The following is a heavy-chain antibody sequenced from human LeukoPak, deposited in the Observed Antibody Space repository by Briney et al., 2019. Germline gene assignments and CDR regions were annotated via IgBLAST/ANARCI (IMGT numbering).Heavy chain of an antibody. J-gene: IGHJ5*02. V-gene: IGHV4-34*01. D-gene: IGHD6-6*01. CDR2: INHSGST. CDR1: GGSFSGYY. CDR3: ARQSWPYSSSPNWFDP. Sequence: ASETLSLTCAVYGGSFSGYYWSWIRQPPGKGVEWIGEINHSGSTNYNPSLKSRVTISVDTSKNQFSLKLSSVTAADTAVYYCARQSWPYSSSPNWFDPWGQGTLVTVSS.